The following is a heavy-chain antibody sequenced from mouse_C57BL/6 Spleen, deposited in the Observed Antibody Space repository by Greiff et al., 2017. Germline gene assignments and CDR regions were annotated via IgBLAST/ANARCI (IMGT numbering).Heavy chain of an antibody. V-gene: IGHV3-6*01. CDR3: AIIYYDYDGWFAY. CDR2: ISYDGSN. D-gene: IGHD2-4*01. Sequence: DVKLQESGPGLVKPSQSLSLTCSVTGYSITSGYYWNWIRQFPGNKLEWMGYISYDGSNNYNPSLKNRISITRDTSKNQFFLKLNSVTTEDTATYYCAIIYYDYDGWFAYWGQGTLVTVSA. J-gene: IGHJ3*01. CDR1: GYSITSGYY.